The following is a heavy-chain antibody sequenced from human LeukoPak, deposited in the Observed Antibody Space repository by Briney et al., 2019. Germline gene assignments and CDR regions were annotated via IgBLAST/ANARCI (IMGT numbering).Heavy chain of an antibody. V-gene: IGHV1-18*01. Sequence: GASVKVSCNASGYSFTSYGISWVRQPPGPGLEWMGWISAYNGNTNYAQKLQGRVTMTTDTSTSTAYMELRSLRSDDTAVYYCARRATYYYGSSNWFDPWGQGTLVTVSS. CDR3: ARRATYYYGSSNWFDP. CDR1: GYSFTSYG. D-gene: IGHD3-10*01. J-gene: IGHJ5*02. CDR2: ISAYNGNT.